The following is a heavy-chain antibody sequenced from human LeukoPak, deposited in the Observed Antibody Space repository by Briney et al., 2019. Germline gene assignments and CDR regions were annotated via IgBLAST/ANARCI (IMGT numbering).Heavy chain of an antibody. CDR3: ARHRRRWLQLAGFDY. Sequence: SETLSLTCTVSGGSINSYYWSWIRQPPGKGLEWIGEINHSGSTNYNPSLKSRVTISVDTSKNQFSLKLSSVTAADTAVYYCARHRRRWLQLAGFDYWGQGTLVTVSS. CDR1: GGSINSYY. CDR2: INHSGST. V-gene: IGHV4-34*01. D-gene: IGHD5-24*01. J-gene: IGHJ4*02.